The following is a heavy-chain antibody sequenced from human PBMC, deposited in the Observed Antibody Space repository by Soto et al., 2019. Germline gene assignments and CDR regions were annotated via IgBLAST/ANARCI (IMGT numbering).Heavy chain of an antibody. CDR3: ARDGSHYYDSSGYYSFDY. D-gene: IGHD3-22*01. J-gene: IGHJ4*02. CDR2: IIPIFGTA. CDR1: GGPFSSYA. Sequence: SVKVSCKASGGPFSSYAISWVRQAPGQGLEWMGGIIPIFGTANYAQKFHGRVTITADKSTSTAYMEPSSLRSEDTAVYYCARDGSHYYDSSGYYSFDYWGQGTLVTVSS. V-gene: IGHV1-69*06.